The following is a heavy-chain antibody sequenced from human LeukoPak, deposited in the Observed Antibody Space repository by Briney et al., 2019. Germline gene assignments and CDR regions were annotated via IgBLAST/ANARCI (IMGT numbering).Heavy chain of an antibody. J-gene: IGHJ5*02. V-gene: IGHV4-34*01. Sequence: KTSETLSLTCAVYGGSFSDYYWSWIRQPPGKGLEWIGEINHSGNTHYNPSLKSRVTISVDTSKKQFSLRLTSVTAADTAVYYCTKKGGGQLVNTRRWFDPWGQGTPVTVSS. CDR2: INHSGNT. CDR3: TKKGGGQLVNTRRWFDP. CDR1: GGSFSDYY. D-gene: IGHD6-13*01.